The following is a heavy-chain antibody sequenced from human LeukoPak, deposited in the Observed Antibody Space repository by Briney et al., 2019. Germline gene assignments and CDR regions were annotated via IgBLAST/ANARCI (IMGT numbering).Heavy chain of an antibody. Sequence: GGSLRLSCAASGFTVSSNYMSWVRQAPGKGLEWVSVIYSGGSTYYADSVKGRFTISRHNSKNTLYLQMNSLRAEDTAVYYCARDRMYYDSSGYRHTYGMDVWGQGTTVTVSS. D-gene: IGHD3-22*01. J-gene: IGHJ6*02. CDR2: IYSGGST. CDR3: ARDRMYYDSSGYRHTYGMDV. V-gene: IGHV3-53*04. CDR1: GFTVSSNY.